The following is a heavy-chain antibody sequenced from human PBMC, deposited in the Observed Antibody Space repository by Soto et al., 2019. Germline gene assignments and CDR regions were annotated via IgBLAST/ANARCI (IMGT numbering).Heavy chain of an antibody. J-gene: IGHJ3*02. D-gene: IGHD3-16*01. CDR3: ARDSRLWGSTGWKREKLFDI. Sequence: QVQLEQSGAEVKRPGSSVTVSCKTSGGNFNTYPISWVRQAPGHRLEWMGKIIPIFGTPDYAQKLQGRVTINADEATTTVYMELRSLKSDDSAVYYCARDSRLWGSTGWKREKLFDIWGQGTMVTVSS. CDR1: GGNFNTYP. CDR2: IIPIFGTP. V-gene: IGHV1-69*18.